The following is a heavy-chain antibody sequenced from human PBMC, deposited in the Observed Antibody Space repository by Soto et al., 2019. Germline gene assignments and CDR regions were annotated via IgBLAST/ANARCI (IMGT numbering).Heavy chain of an antibody. Sequence: PSETLSLTCAVYGGSFSGYYWSWIRQPPGKGLEWIGEINHSGSTNYNPSLKSRVTISVGTSKNQFSLKLSSVTAADTAVYYCATSPRVGATIFDYWGQGTLVTVS. V-gene: IGHV4-34*01. CDR3: ATSPRVGATIFDY. J-gene: IGHJ4*02. CDR2: INHSGST. CDR1: GGSFSGYY. D-gene: IGHD1-26*01.